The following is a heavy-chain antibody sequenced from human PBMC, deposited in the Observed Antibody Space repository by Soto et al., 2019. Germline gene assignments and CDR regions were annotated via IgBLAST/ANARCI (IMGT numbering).Heavy chain of an antibody. J-gene: IGHJ4*02. D-gene: IGHD2-21*02. V-gene: IGHV3-66*01. CDR3: VRGPCGDCWNNDY. CDR2: IYSDGYT. CDR1: GFTVGISY. Sequence: GGSLRLSCAASGFTVGISYMTWVRQIPGKGLEWVSIIYSDGYTYYADSVKGRFTISRDTSKNTLYLQINSLRVEDTAVYYCVRGPCGDCWNNDYWGQGTQVTVSS.